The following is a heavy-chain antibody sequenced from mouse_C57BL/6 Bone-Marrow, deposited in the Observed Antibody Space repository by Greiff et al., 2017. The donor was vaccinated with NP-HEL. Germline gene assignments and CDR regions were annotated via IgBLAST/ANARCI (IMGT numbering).Heavy chain of an antibody. V-gene: IGHV1-52*01. Sequence: QVQLQQPGAELVRPGSSVKLSCKASGYTFTSYWMHWVKQRPIQGLEWIGNIDPSDSETHYNQKFKDKATLTVDKSSSTAYMQLSSLTSEDSAVYYCALEGITTVVSMDYWGQGTSVTVSS. D-gene: IGHD1-1*01. CDR2: IDPSDSET. CDR1: GYTFTSYW. CDR3: ALEGITTVVSMDY. J-gene: IGHJ4*01.